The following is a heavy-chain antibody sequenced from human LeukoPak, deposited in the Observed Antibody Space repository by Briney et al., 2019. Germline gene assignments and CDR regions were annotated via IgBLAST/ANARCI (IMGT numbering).Heavy chain of an antibody. Sequence: GGSLRLSCAASGFSFSGYAMSWVRQAPGKGLEWVSSISGSGSHRYHADSVKGRFTISRDNSKNTLYLQMNSLRAEDTAVYYCAKDISGYYRPFDYWGQGTLVTVSS. CDR1: GFSFSGYA. J-gene: IGHJ4*02. CDR3: AKDISGYYRPFDY. CDR2: ISGSGSHR. D-gene: IGHD3-22*01. V-gene: IGHV3-23*01.